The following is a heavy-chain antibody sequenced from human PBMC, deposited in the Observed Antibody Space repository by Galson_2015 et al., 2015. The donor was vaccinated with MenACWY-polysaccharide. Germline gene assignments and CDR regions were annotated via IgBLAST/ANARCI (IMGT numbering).Heavy chain of an antibody. CDR3: VKGGWADN. Sequence: SLRLSCAASTFTFRGSGMHWVRQAPGKGLEWVAVIQYDAVYKQYLDSVKGRFSVSRDNSKNTLHLQMDSLRAEDTGVYYCVKGGWADNWGQGTLVTVSS. J-gene: IGHJ4*02. CDR1: TFTFRGSG. V-gene: IGHV3-33*06. D-gene: IGHD1-26*01. CDR2: IQYDAVYK.